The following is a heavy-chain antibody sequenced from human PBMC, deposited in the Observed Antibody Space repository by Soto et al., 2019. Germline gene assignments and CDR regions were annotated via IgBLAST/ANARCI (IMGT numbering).Heavy chain of an antibody. J-gene: IGHJ1*01. CDR3: ARDLEDCSSTSCYS. Sequence: SVKVSCKASGYTFTGYYMHWVRQAPGQGLEWMGRIIPILGIANYAQKFQGRVTITADKSTSTAYMELSSLRSEDTAVYYCARDLEDCSSTSCYSWGQGTLVTVSS. CDR2: IIPILGIA. D-gene: IGHD2-2*01. V-gene: IGHV1-69*04. CDR1: GYTFTGYY.